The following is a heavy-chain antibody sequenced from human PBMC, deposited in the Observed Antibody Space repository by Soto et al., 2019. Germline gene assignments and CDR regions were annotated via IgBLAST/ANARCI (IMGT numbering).Heavy chain of an antibody. J-gene: IGHJ4*02. CDR2: IFSNDEK. CDR3: ARAIFRLGYCGSTRCYELDY. CDR1: GISLNNERVV. Sequence: QVTLKESGPVLVKPTETLTLTCTVSGISLNNERVVVSWIRQSPGKALEWLADIFSNDEKSYSTFLRNRLTISQEPSRGQVFLIMTNMHPVATGTYFWARAIFRLGYCGSTRCYELDYWGQGTTVTVSS. D-gene: IGHD2-2*01. V-gene: IGHV2-26*01.